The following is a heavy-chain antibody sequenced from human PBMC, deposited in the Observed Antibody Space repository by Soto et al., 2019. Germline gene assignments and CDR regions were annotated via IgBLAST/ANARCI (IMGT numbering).Heavy chain of an antibody. V-gene: IGHV1-69*06. Sequence: GASVKVSCKASGGTFSSYAISWVRQAPGQGLEWMGGIIPIFGTANYAQKFQGRITITADKSTSTAYMELSSLRSEDTAVYYCARWRVVVAATGSYYYGMDVWGQGTTVTVSS. D-gene: IGHD2-15*01. CDR3: ARWRVVVAATGSYYYGMDV. CDR1: GGTFSSYA. J-gene: IGHJ6*02. CDR2: IIPIFGTA.